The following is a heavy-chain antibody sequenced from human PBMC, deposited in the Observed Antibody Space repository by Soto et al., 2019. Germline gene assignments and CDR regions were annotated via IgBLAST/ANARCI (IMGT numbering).Heavy chain of an antibody. CDR3: ARDFGY. CDR2: KYYSGTT. V-gene: IGHV4-61*01. Sequence: SETLSLTCTVSGASVSRGSYSWTWIRQPPGKRLEWIGYKYYSGTTSFNPSLKSRVTISIDASKNQFSLKVNSVTAADTAVYYCARDFGYWGQGTLVTVSS. CDR1: GASVSRGSYS. J-gene: IGHJ4*02.